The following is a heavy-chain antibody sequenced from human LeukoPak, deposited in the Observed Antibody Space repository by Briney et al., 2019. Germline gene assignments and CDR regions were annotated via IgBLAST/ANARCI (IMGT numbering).Heavy chain of an antibody. V-gene: IGHV4-39*07. Sequence: PAETRSLPVTAPGSSISSSSYYWGWIRQPPGKGLEWIVGIYYSGSTYYNPSLKSRVTISVGTSKNQFSLQLSSVTAADTAVYYCARQAAYSSGGDYWGQGTLVTVSS. J-gene: IGHJ4*02. CDR3: ARQAAYSSGGDY. CDR2: IYYSGST. D-gene: IGHD6-19*01. CDR1: GSSISSSSYY.